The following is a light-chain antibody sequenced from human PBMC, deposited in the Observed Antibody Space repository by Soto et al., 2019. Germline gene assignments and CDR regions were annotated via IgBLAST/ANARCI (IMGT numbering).Light chain of an antibody. CDR1: SSDLAIYNY. CDR3: SSYTDSSNYV. J-gene: IGLJ1*01. Sequence: TQSPLSLPVTLGQSITISCTGTSSDLAIYNYVSWYQQQPGKAPKLMIYQVTNRPSGVSNRFSGSRSGNTASLTISGLQAEDEADYYCSSYTDSSNYVFGTGTKVTVL. CDR2: QVT. V-gene: IGLV2-14*01.